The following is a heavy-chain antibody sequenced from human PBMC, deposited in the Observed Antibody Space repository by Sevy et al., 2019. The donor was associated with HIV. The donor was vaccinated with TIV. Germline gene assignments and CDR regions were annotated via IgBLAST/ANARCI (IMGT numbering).Heavy chain of an antibody. Sequence: ASVKVSCKASGYTFTRYDINWVRQATGQGLEWMGWMNPNRGNTGYAQKFQGRVNMTRNTSISTAYMELSSLRSEDTAVYYCARGTPKDTDRPLNYWGQGTLVTVSS. D-gene: IGHD5-18*01. CDR3: ARGTPKDTDRPLNY. J-gene: IGHJ4*02. CDR1: GYTFTRYD. V-gene: IGHV1-8*01. CDR2: MNPNRGNT.